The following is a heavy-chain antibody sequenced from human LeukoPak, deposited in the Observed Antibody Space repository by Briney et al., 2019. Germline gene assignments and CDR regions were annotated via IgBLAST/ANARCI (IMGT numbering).Heavy chain of an antibody. CDR3: ASILYGSNGFDY. D-gene: IGHD4/OR15-4a*01. CDR1: GGSISSYY. V-gene: IGHV4-59*01. J-gene: IGHJ4*02. CDR2: MHYSGVT. Sequence: PSETLSLTCTVPGGSISSYYRSWIRQPPGKGLEYIAYMHYSGVTNYNPSLKSRVSMSVDTSKNQLSLRLTSVTAADTAVYYCASILYGSNGFDYWGQGTLVTVSS.